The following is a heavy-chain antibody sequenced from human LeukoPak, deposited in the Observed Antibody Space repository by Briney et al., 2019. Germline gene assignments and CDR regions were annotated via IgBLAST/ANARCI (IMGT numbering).Heavy chain of an antibody. D-gene: IGHD6-13*01. CDR2: ISGSGGST. V-gene: IGHV3-23*01. CDR1: GFTFSSYA. Sequence: GGSLRLSCAASGFTFSSYAMSWVRQAPGKGLEWVSAISGSGGSTYYADFVKGRFTISRDNSKNTLYLQMNSLRAEDTAVYYCAKGKEHSRSWAHWFDPWGQGTLVTVSS. CDR3: AKGKEHSRSWAHWFDP. J-gene: IGHJ5*02.